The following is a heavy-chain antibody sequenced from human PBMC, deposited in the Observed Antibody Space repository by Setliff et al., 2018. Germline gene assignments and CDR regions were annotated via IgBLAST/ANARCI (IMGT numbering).Heavy chain of an antibody. CDR1: GFTFSSYA. CDR2: ISGSGSST. J-gene: IGHJ4*02. V-gene: IGHV3-23*01. Sequence: PGGSLRLSCAASGFTFSSYAMSWVRQAPGKGLEWVSAISGSGSSTYYADSVKGRFTISRDNSKNTLYLQMNSLKTEDTAVYYCTTAPLAAASTCWGQGTLVTVSS. D-gene: IGHD6-13*01. CDR3: TTAPLAAASTC.